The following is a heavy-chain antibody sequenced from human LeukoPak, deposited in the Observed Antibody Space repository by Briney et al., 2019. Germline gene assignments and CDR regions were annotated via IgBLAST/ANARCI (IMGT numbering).Heavy chain of an antibody. D-gene: IGHD4-23*01. Sequence: PSETLSLTCTVSGASINDFHWSWIRQSPGKGLEWIGYIHYKGSTKYNPSLTSRVTISVDTSKKQFSLKLASVTAADTAFYYCARATSTVAMNWGRGTLVTVSS. CDR3: ARATSTVAMN. CDR2: IHYKGST. CDR1: GASINDFH. V-gene: IGHV4-59*01. J-gene: IGHJ4*02.